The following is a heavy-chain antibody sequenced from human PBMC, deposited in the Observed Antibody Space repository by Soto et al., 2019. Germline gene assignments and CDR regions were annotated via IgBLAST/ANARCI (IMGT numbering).Heavy chain of an antibody. D-gene: IGHD1-1*01. CDR1: GFTVSNNY. J-gene: IGHJ4*02. V-gene: IGHV3-74*01. Sequence: PGGSLRLSCAVSGFTVSNNYMSWVRQAPGKGLEGVSRINDYGTTINYAESVEGRFTISRDDAKSEVYLQMNNLRAEDTAVYYCARGGLEPFDYWGQGALVTVSS. CDR2: INDYGTTI. CDR3: ARGGLEPFDY.